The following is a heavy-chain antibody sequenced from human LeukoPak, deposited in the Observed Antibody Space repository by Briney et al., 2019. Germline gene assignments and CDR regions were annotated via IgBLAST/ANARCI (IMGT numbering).Heavy chain of an antibody. Sequence: SETLSITCAVYGGSFSGYYWSWIRQPPGKGLEWIGEINHGGSTNYNPSLKSRVTISVDTSKNQFSLKLSSVTAADTAVYYCASGRDPDIATDYWGQGTLVTVSS. J-gene: IGHJ4*02. D-gene: IGHD5-18*01. V-gene: IGHV4-34*01. CDR3: ASGRDPDIATDY. CDR2: INHGGST. CDR1: GGSFSGYY.